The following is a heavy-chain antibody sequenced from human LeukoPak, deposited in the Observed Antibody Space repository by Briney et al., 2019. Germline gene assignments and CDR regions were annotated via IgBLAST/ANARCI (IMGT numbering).Heavy chain of an antibody. CDR2: IYTSGST. CDR3: ARSPVVVPAAIDY. V-gene: IGHV4-4*07. J-gene: IGHJ4*02. CDR1: GGSISSYY. Sequence: SETLSLTCTVSGGSISSYYWSWIRQPAGKGLEWIGRIYTSGSTNYNPSLKSRVTISVDKSKNQFSLKLSSVTAADTAVYYCARSPVVVPAAIDYLGQGTLVTVSS. D-gene: IGHD2-2*01.